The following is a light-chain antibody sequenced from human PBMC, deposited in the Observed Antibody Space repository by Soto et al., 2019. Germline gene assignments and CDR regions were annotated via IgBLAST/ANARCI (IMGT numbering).Light chain of an antibody. CDR2: LAS. J-gene: IGKJ2*01. V-gene: IGKV1-9*01. Sequence: IQLTQSPSSLSASVGDRVTITCRASQGIASYLAWYQQKPGKAPKLLIYLASTLQHGVPSRFSGSVSGTDFTLTISSLQPEDFATYYCQQYGRSSYTFGQGTKLEIK. CDR3: QQYGRSSYT. CDR1: QGIASY.